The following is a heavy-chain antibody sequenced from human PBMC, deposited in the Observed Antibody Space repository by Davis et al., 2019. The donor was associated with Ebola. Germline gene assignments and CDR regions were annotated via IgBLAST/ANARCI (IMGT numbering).Heavy chain of an antibody. Sequence: GESLKISCAASGFTFSDHYMSWIRQAPGKGLEWISYISSSTYTKYADSVKGRFTISRDNAENSLYLQMNSLRVEDTAVYYCARGDSRWSNWYFDLWGRGTLVTVSS. V-gene: IGHV3-11*05. CDR2: ISSSTYT. CDR3: ARGDSRWSNWYFDL. J-gene: IGHJ2*01. D-gene: IGHD2-15*01. CDR1: GFTFSDHY.